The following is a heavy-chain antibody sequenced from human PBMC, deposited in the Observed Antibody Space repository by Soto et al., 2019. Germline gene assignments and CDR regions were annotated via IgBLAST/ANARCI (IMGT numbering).Heavy chain of an antibody. CDR3: AIQYYYDSSGYYYESRFYD. CDR2: ISSSGSTI. Sequence: QVQLVESGGGLVKPGGCLRLSCAASGFTFSDYYMSWIRQAPGKGLEWVSYISSSGSTIYYADSVKGRFTISRDNAKNSMYLQMNSLRAEDTAVYYCAIQYYYDSSGYYYESRFYDWGQGTLVTVSS. CDR1: GFTFSDYY. V-gene: IGHV3-11*01. D-gene: IGHD3-22*01. J-gene: IGHJ4*02.